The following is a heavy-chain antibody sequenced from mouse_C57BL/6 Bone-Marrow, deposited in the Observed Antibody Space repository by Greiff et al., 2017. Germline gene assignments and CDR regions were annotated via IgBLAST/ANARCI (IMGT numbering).Heavy chain of an antibody. D-gene: IGHD2-3*01. V-gene: IGHV5-9-1*02. J-gene: IGHJ3*01. Sequence: EVMLVESGEGLVKPGGSLKLSCAASGFTFSSYAMSWVRQTPEKRLEWVAYISSGGDYIYYADTGTGRFTISRDNARNTLYLQMSSLKSEDTAMYYCTREGLGYDGYSGFAYWGQGTLVTVSA. CDR2: ISSGGDYI. CDR3: TREGLGYDGYSGFAY. CDR1: GFTFSSYA.